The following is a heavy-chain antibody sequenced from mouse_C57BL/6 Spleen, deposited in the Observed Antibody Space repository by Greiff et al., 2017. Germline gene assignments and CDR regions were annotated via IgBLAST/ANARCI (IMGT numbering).Heavy chain of an antibody. J-gene: IGHJ3*01. V-gene: IGHV1-80*01. D-gene: IGHD1-1*01. CDR1: GYAFSSYG. CDR3: ARGPYGSRCAY. CDR2: IYPGDGDT. Sequence: QVQLQQSGAELVKPGASVKISCKASGYAFSSYGMNWVKQRPGKGLEWIGQIYPGDGDTNYNGNFKDKDTLTADKSSSTAYMHLSSLTSGDSAVYFCARGPYGSRCAYWGKGTLVTVSA.